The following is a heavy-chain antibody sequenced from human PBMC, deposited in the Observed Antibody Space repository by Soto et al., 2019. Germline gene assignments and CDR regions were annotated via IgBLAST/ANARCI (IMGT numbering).Heavy chain of an antibody. Sequence: PSETLSLTCTVSGVSVSSGSHYWSWVRQPPGKGLEWIGYIFYRGATNYNPSLEGRLTISIDTPKNQFSLKLSSVTTADTAVYFCARDHVATADTLDYWGQGTLVTVSS. CDR2: IFYRGAT. J-gene: IGHJ4*02. D-gene: IGHD2-2*01. CDR3: ARDHVATADTLDY. V-gene: IGHV4-61*01. CDR1: GVSVSSGSHY.